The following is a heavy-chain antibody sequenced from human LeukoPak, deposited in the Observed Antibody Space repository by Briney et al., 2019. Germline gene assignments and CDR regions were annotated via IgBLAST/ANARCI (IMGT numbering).Heavy chain of an antibody. Sequence: LGGSLRLSCAASGFTFSSYWMSWVRQAPGKGLEWVANIKQDGSEKYYMDSVKGRFTISRDNAKNSLYLQMNSLRAEDTAVYYCARATPGSWSTYYYYYYMDVWGKGTTVTVSS. V-gene: IGHV3-7*01. CDR1: GFTFSSYW. D-gene: IGHD6-13*01. CDR3: ARATPGSWSTYYYYYYMDV. CDR2: IKQDGSEK. J-gene: IGHJ6*03.